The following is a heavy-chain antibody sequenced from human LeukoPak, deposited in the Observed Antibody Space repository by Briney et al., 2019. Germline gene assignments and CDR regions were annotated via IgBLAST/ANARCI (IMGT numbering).Heavy chain of an antibody. J-gene: IGHJ4*02. CDR3: ARLDSSSWYGYDY. D-gene: IGHD6-13*01. CDR1: GFTFSSYR. V-gene: IGHV3-48*01. CDR2: ISSSGSTI. Sequence: PGGSLRLSCAASGFTFSSYRMNWVRQAPGKGLEWVSYISSSGSTIYYADSVKGRFTISRDNAKNSLYLQMNSLRAEDTAVYYCARLDSSSWYGYDYRGQGTLVTVSS.